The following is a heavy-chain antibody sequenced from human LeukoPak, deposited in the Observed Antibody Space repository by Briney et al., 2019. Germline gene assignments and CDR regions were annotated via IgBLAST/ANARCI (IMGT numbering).Heavy chain of an antibody. V-gene: IGHV3-30*18. J-gene: IGHJ4*02. CDR3: AKGEGITGTATPDY. CDR1: GFTFSNYG. D-gene: IGHD1-20*01. Sequence: GGSLRLSCAASGFTFSNYGMHWVRQAPGKGLEWMAVMSHDGNNKNYADSVKGRFTISRDNSKNTLFLQMNSLRAEDTAVYNCAKGEGITGTATPDYWGQGTLLTVSS. CDR2: MSHDGNNK.